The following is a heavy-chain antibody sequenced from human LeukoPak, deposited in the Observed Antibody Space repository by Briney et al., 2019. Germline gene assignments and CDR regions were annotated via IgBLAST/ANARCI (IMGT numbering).Heavy chain of an antibody. CDR3: TTKVIRGNSGDDYDD. Sequence: GGSLRLSCAASGVTFSSYGMHWVRQAPGKGLEWVALISSDGNDKLYGDSVKGRFTISRDDSKSTLYLQMNGLRAEDTAVYYCTTKVIRGNSGDDYDDWGQGTLVTVSS. CDR2: ISSDGNDK. CDR1: GVTFSSYG. V-gene: IGHV3-30*03. D-gene: IGHD5-12*01. J-gene: IGHJ4*02.